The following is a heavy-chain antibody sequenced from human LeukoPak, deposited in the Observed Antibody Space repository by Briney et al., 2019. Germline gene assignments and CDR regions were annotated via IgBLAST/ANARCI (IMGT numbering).Heavy chain of an antibody. D-gene: IGHD3-22*01. CDR2: INPNSGGT. CDR1: GYTSTAYY. J-gene: IGHJ4*02. Sequence: EASVKVSCKASGYTSTAYYMHWVRQAPGQGLEWMGWINPNSGGTNYAQKFQGRVTTTRDTSTSTAYMELSRLRSDDTAVYYCAKGNIREYYYDSSGREPSLDYWGQGTLVTVSS. V-gene: IGHV1-2*02. CDR3: AKGNIREYYYDSSGREPSLDY.